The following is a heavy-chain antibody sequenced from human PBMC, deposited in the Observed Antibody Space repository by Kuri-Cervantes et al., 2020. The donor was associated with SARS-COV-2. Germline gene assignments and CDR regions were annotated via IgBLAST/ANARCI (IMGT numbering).Heavy chain of an antibody. CDR3: ADCSSTSCYTMSYFDY. D-gene: IGHD2-2*02. CDR2: IYHSGST. J-gene: IGHJ4*02. V-gene: IGHV4-38-2*01. Sequence: GSLRLSCAVSGYSISSGYYWGWIRQPPGKGLEWIESIYHSGSTYYNPSLKSRVTISVDTSKNQFSLKLSSVTAADTAVYYCADCSSTSCYTMSYFDYWGQGTLVTVSS. CDR1: GYSISSGYY.